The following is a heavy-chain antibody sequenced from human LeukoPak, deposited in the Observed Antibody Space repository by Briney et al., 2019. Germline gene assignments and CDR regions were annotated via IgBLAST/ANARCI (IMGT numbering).Heavy chain of an antibody. J-gene: IGHJ4*02. V-gene: IGHV1-58*02. CDR3: AAVSPITIFGVVSIGGGDY. Sequence: SVKVSCKASRFTFTSSAMQWVRQARGQRLEWIGWIVVGSGNTNYAQKFQERVTITRDMSTSTAYMELSSLRSEDTAVYYCAAVSPITIFGVVSIGGGDYWGQGTLVTVSS. CDR2: IVVGSGNT. D-gene: IGHD3-3*01. CDR1: RFTFTSSA.